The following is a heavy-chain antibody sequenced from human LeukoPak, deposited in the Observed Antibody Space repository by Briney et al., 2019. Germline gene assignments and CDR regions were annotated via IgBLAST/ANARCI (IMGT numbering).Heavy chain of an antibody. V-gene: IGHV3-20*04. CDR3: TRNTIAAAGDD. J-gene: IGHJ4*02. Sequence: GGSLRLSCAASGFTFDDYGMSWVRQAPGKGLEWVSGINWNGGSTGYADSVKGRFTISRDNAKSSLYLHMNSLRAEDTALYYCTRNTIAAAGDDWGQGTLVTVSS. CDR2: INWNGGST. CDR1: GFTFDDYG. D-gene: IGHD6-13*01.